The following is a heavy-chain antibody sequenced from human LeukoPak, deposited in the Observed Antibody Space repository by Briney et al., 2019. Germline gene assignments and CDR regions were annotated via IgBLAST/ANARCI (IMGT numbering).Heavy chain of an antibody. Sequence: GGSLRLSCAACGFTFSSYEMHWVRQAPGKGLEWVSYISSSGSTIYYADSVKGRFTISRDNAKNSLYLQMNSLRAEDTAVYYCARQYYDSSGSSRYWGQGTLVTVSS. D-gene: IGHD3-22*01. CDR1: GFTFSSYE. CDR3: ARQYYDSSGSSRY. V-gene: IGHV3-48*03. CDR2: ISSSGSTI. J-gene: IGHJ4*02.